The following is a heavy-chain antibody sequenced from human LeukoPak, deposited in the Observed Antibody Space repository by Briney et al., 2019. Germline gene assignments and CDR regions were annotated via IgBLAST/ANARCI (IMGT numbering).Heavy chain of an antibody. CDR3: ARGRYAPYFDY. V-gene: IGHV4-59*01. J-gene: IGHJ4*02. D-gene: IGHD2-2*01. CDR2: IYYSGST. CDR1: GGSISSFY. Sequence: SETLSLTCTVSGGSISSFYWSWIRQPPGKGLEWVGYIYYSGSTNYNPSLTSRVTISVDTSNNQFSLKLSSVTAADTAVYYCARGRYAPYFDYWGQGTLVTVSS.